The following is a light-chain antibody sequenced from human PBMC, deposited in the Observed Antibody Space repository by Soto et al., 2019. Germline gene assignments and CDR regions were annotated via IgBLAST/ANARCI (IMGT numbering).Light chain of an antibody. CDR1: QSVSSSY. CDR3: QQYGSSPPHT. V-gene: IGKV3-20*01. J-gene: IGKJ2*01. CDR2: GAS. Sequence: EIVLTQSPGTLSLSPGERATLSCRASQSVSSSYLAWYQQTPGQAPRLLIYGASSRATVIPDRFSGSGSGTDFTLTISRLEPEDFSVYYCQQYGSSPPHTFGQGTKLEIK.